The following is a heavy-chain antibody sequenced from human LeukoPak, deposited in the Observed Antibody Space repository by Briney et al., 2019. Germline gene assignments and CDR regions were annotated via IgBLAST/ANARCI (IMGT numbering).Heavy chain of an antibody. CDR2: ISSSSSYI. CDR3: ARDSGVAALDY. J-gene: IGHJ4*02. V-gene: IGHV3-21*01. D-gene: IGHD6-6*01. Sequence: RGSLRLSCAASGFTFSSYGMSWVRQAPGKGLEWVSSISSSSSYIYYADSVKGRFTISRDNAKNSLYLQMNSLRAEDTAVYYCARDSGVAALDYWGQGTLVTVSS. CDR1: GFTFSSYG.